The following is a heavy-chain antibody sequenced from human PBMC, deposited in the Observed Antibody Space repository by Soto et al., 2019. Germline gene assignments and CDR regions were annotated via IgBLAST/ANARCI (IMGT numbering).Heavy chain of an antibody. CDR1: GFTFSSYS. D-gene: IGHD2-2*01. V-gene: IGHV3-21*01. CDR2: ISSSSSYI. J-gene: IGHJ4*02. CDR3: AKEVGGLPGY. Sequence: GSLRLSCAASGFTFSSYSMNWVRQAPGKGLEWVSSISSSSSYIYYADSVKGRFTISRDNAKNSLYLQMNSLRAEDTALYYCAKEVGGLPGYWGQGTLVTVSS.